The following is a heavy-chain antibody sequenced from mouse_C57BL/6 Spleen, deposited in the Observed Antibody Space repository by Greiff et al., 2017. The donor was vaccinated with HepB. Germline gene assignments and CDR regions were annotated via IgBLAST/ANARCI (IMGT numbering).Heavy chain of an antibody. J-gene: IGHJ2*01. CDR2: IDPENGDT. CDR1: GFNIKDDY. V-gene: IGHV14-4*01. CDR3: TTFDY. Sequence: VQLKESGAELVRPGASVKLSCTASGFNIKDDYMHWVKQRPEQGLEWIGWIDPENGDTEYASKFQGKATITADTSSNTAYLHLRSLTSEDTAVYYCTTFDYWGQGTTLTVSS.